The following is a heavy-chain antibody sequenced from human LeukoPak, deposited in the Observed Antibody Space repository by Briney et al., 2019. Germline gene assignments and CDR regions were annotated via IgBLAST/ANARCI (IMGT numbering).Heavy chain of an antibody. Sequence: GGSLRLSCAASGFTFSTYAMSWVRQAPGKGLEWVSAMSGSGGSTKYADSVKGRFTISRDDSKNTLYLQMNSLRAEDTAVYYCAKDGYSSSLNHPGATEFDYWGQGTLITVSS. J-gene: IGHJ4*02. D-gene: IGHD6-6*01. CDR2: MSGSGGST. CDR1: GFTFSTYA. CDR3: AKDGYSSSLNHPGATEFDY. V-gene: IGHV3-23*01.